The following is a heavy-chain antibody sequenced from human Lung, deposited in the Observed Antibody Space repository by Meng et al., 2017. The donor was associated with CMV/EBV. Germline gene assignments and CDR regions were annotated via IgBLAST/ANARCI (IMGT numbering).Heavy chain of an antibody. CDR3: ARDGQAGAKGFDH. Sequence: SXAASGFTFSTYAMHWVRQAPGKGLEWVAVISYDGTNKYYADSVKGRFSISRDNSKNTLYLQMNSLRPEDTSVFYCARDGQAGAKGFDHWGQGTRVTVSS. V-gene: IGHV3-30*01. CDR1: GFTFSTYA. CDR2: ISYDGTNK. D-gene: IGHD6-25*01. J-gene: IGHJ5*02.